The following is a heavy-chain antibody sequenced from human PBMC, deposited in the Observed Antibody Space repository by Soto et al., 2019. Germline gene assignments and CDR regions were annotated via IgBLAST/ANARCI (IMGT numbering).Heavy chain of an antibody. Sequence: SVSNALMNWVRQAPGKGLEWVGRIKSKTDGGTTDYAAPVKGRFTISRDDSKNTLYLQMNSLKTEDTAVYYCTTGYYDYVWGTLFDYWGQGTLVTVSS. J-gene: IGHJ4*02. CDR2: IKSKTDGGTT. CDR1: SVSNAL. D-gene: IGHD3-16*01. CDR3: TTGYYDYVWGTLFDY. V-gene: IGHV3-15*07.